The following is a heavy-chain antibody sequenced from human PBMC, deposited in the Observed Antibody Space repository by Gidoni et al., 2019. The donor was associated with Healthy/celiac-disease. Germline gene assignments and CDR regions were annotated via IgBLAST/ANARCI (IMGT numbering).Heavy chain of an antibody. CDR1: GGSISSSRYY. CDR3: ARISEEQLLV. CDR2: IYYSGST. Sequence: QLQLQESGPGLVKPSETLSLTCTVSGGSISSSRYYWGWIRQPPGQGLEWIGSIYYSGSTYYNPSLKSLVTISVDTSKNQFSLKLSSVTAADTAVYYCARISEEQLLVWGQGTLVTVSS. J-gene: IGHJ4*02. D-gene: IGHD6-13*01. V-gene: IGHV4-39*01.